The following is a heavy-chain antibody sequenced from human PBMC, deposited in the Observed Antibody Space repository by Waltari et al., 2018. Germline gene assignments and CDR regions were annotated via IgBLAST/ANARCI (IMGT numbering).Heavy chain of an antibody. V-gene: IGHV4-34*02. J-gene: IGHJ4*02. D-gene: IGHD5-12*01. CDR3: ARGRLRPRPNFDY. CDR2: INDSGST. CDR1: GGSFSGYY. Sequence: QVQLQQWGAGLLKPSENLSLTCAVYGGSFSGYYWSWIRQPPGKGLEWIGEINDSGSTNYNPSLKSRVTISVDTSKNQFSLKLSSVTAADTAVYYCARGRLRPRPNFDYWGQGTQVTVSS.